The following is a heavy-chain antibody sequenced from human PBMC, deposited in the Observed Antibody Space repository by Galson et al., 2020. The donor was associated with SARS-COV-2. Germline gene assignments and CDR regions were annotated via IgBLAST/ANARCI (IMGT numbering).Heavy chain of an antibody. CDR1: GFTFSSYG. CDR3: ARDDPLGGARMGGGLFDY. Sequence: SCAASGFTFSSYGMHWVRQAPGKGLEWVAVIWYDGSNKYYADSVKGRFTISRDNSKNTLYLQMNSLRAEDTAVYYCARDDPLGGARMGGGLFDYWGQGTLVTVSS. J-gene: IGHJ4*02. D-gene: IGHD3-16*01. V-gene: IGHV3-33*01. CDR2: IWYDGSNK.